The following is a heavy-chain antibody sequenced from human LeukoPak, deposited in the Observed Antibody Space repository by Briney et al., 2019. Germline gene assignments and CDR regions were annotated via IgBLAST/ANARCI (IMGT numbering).Heavy chain of an antibody. D-gene: IGHD3-22*01. CDR2: IYHSGNT. V-gene: IGHV4-38-2*02. Sequence: KPSETLSLTCTVSGYSISSGYYWGWIRQPPGKGLEWIGSIYHSGNTFYNPSLKTRVTISVDTSKNQFSLKLSSVTAADTAVYYCARAAVVLRQVDYWGQGTLVTVSS. J-gene: IGHJ4*02. CDR3: ARAAVVLRQVDY. CDR1: GYSISSGYY.